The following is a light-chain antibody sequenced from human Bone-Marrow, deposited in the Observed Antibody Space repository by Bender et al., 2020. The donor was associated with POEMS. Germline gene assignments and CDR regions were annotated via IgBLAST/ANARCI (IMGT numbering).Light chain of an antibody. V-gene: IGLV2-11*01. CDR1: SSDVGGYTY. CDR3: CSYAGSWV. J-gene: IGLJ3*02. Sequence: QSALTQPRSVSGSPGQSVTISCTGTSSDVGGYTYVSWYQQHPGKAPKLVISDVHKRPSGVPDRCSSSRSGNTASLTISGLQTEDEADYCCCSYAGSWVFGGGTKLTVL. CDR2: DVH.